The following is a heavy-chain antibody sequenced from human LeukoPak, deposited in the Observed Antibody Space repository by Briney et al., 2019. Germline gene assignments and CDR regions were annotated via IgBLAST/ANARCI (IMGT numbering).Heavy chain of an antibody. CDR2: TSAYSGNT. V-gene: IGHV1-18*01. Sequence: GASVKVSCKASDYTFTSYGITWVRLAPGQGLEWMGWTSAYSGNTNYAQKFQGRVTMTTDTSTSTAYMELRSLRSDDTAVYYCAREGATAGIGINSFDYCGQGTLVTVSS. CDR3: AREGATAGIGINSFDY. D-gene: IGHD6-13*01. CDR1: DYTFTSYG. J-gene: IGHJ4*02.